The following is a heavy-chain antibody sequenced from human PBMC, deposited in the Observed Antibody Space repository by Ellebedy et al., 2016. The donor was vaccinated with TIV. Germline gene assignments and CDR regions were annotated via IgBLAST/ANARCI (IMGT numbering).Heavy chain of an antibody. CDR2: ISGSGGIT. Sequence: GESLKISCAASGFTFSSYGMNWVRQAPGKGLEWVSAISGSGGITYYAGSVKGRSTISRDNSKNTLYLQMHSLRAEDTALYYCARDRLSSGWPDDAFDIWGQGTMVTVSS. D-gene: IGHD6-19*01. CDR1: GFTFSSYG. V-gene: IGHV3-23*01. CDR3: ARDRLSSGWPDDAFDI. J-gene: IGHJ3*02.